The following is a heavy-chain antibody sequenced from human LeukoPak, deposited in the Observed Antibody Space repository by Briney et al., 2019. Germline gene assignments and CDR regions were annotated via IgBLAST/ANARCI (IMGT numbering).Heavy chain of an antibody. CDR3: ARVEVVPTYFDL. D-gene: IGHD1-26*01. CDR2: INTDGSHT. J-gene: IGHJ4*02. Sequence: PGGSLRLSCAASGFTFRYYWIHWVRQVPGKGLVWRTGINTDGSHTNYEDSVKDRFTMARDNANNTVHLQMNSLTAEDTAVYYCARVEVVPTYFDLWSQGTLVTVSS. V-gene: IGHV3-74*01. CDR1: GFTFRYYW.